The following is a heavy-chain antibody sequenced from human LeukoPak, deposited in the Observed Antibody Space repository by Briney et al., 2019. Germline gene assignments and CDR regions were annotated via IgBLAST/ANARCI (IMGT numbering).Heavy chain of an antibody. CDR1: GYTFTSYG. J-gene: IGHJ4*02. CDR2: ISAYNGNT. Sequence: ASVKVSCKASGYTFTSYGISWVRRAPGQGLEWIGWISAYNGNTNYAQKLQGRVTMTTDTSTSTAYMELRSLRSDDTAVYYCARLYYDFWSGYYSYFDYWGQGTLVTVSS. CDR3: ARLYYDFWSGYYSYFDY. V-gene: IGHV1-18*01. D-gene: IGHD3-3*01.